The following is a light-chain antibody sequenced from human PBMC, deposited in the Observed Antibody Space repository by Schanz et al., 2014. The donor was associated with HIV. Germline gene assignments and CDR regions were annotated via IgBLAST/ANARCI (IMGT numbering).Light chain of an antibody. Sequence: QSALTQPASVSGSPGQSITISCTGTSSDVGGYNFLPLHQQHPGKAPKLMIYDVTNRPSGVFNRFSGSKSGNTASLTISGLQAEDEADYYCSSYRSGSPLWVFGGGTKVTVL. J-gene: IGLJ3*02. CDR3: SSYRSGSPLWV. CDR2: DVT. V-gene: IGLV2-14*03. CDR1: SSDVGGYNF.